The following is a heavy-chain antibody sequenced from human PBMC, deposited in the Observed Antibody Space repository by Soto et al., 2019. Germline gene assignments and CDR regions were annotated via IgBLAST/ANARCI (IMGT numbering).Heavy chain of an antibody. CDR1: GFTFRSYA. D-gene: IGHD6-13*01. Sequence: GGSLRLSCAASGFTFRSYAMSWVRQAPGQGLQWVSAISGGGVSTYYADSVKGRFTISRDNSKNTLYLQIHTLRAEDTAVYYCAKVSSSWYAGFFDLWGQGTLVTVSS. CDR2: ISGGGVST. V-gene: IGHV3-23*01. J-gene: IGHJ4*02. CDR3: AKVSSSWYAGFFDL.